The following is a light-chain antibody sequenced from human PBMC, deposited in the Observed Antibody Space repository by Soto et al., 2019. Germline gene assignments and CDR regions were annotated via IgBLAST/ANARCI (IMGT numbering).Light chain of an antibody. CDR1: SNDVGGYNY. V-gene: IGLV2-8*01. CDR2: GLN. J-gene: IGLJ1*01. Sequence: QSALTQPPSASGSPGQSVAISCTGSSNDVGGYNYVSWYQQHTGKASKLKIYGLNKRPSGLPARCSGSKSCNTASLTVSGLQAEEEADYYCNSSAGSNYIVFGTGTKVTAL. CDR3: NSSAGSNYIV.